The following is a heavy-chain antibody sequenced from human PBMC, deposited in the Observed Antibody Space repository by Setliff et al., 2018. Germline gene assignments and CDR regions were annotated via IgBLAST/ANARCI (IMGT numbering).Heavy chain of an antibody. V-gene: IGHV3-21*01. CDR2: ISGNNI. CDR1: GFTFSTHS. J-gene: IGHJ4*02. D-gene: IGHD4-17*01. CDR3: SRDLQGSGDYVVDY. Sequence: GGSLRLSCAASGFTFSTHSMNWVRQAPGKGLEWVSSISGNNIHYADSVKGRFTISRDNAKNSLYLQMNSLRVEDTALYYCSRDLQGSGDYVVDYWGQGTLVTVSS.